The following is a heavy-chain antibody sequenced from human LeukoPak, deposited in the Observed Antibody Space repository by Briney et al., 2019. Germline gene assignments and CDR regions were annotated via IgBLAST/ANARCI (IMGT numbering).Heavy chain of an antibody. CDR2: ISSSSTI. CDR1: GFTFSTYW. J-gene: IGHJ5*02. Sequence: PGGSLRLSCAASGFTFSTYWMTWVRQAPGKGLEWVSYISSSSTIYYADSVKGRFTISRDNAKNSLYLQMNSLRAEDTAVYYCARDGGSSGWYSEWFDPWGQGTLVTVSS. V-gene: IGHV3-48*01. CDR3: ARDGGSSGWYSEWFDP. D-gene: IGHD6-19*01.